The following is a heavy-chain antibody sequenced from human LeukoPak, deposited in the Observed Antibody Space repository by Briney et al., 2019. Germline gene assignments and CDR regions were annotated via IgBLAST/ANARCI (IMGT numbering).Heavy chain of an antibody. CDR1: GGSSSGYY. V-gene: IGHV4-34*01. CDR3: ARAIEVGAMTPFDY. J-gene: IGHJ4*02. CDR2: IYHSGST. D-gene: IGHD1-26*01. Sequence: SETLSLTCAVYGGSSSGYYWSWIRQPPGKGLEWIGSIYHSGSTYYNPSLKSRVTISVDTSKNQFSLKLSSVTAADTAVYYCARAIEVGAMTPFDYWGQGTLVTVSS.